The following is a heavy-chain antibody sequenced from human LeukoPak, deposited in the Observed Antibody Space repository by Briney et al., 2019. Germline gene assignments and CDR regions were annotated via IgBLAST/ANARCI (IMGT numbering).Heavy chain of an antibody. V-gene: IGHV3-30*02. CDR2: IWYDGSHK. CDR3: AKDPRYCSSTRCFGA. Sequence: SGGSLRLSCAASGFTFSTYGMHWVRQAPGKGLEWVAVIWYDGSHKYYADSVKGRFTISRDNSKNTLYLQINSLRAEDTAVYYCAKDPRYCSSTRCFGAWGQGTLVTVSS. J-gene: IGHJ5*02. CDR1: GFTFSTYG. D-gene: IGHD2-2*01.